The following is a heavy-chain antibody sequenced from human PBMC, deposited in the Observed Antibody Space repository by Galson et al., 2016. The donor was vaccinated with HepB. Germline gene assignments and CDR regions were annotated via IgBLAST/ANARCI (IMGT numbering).Heavy chain of an antibody. V-gene: IGHV3-13*01. CDR3: ASGPHWNLAY. D-gene: IGHD1-1*01. Sequence: SLRLSCAISGFTFNDYDMHWVRQGTGESLEWVATMGPFGDKHYPGSAKGRFTVSRESAENSLYLQMDSLRAGDSGVYYCASGPHWNLAYWGRGTLVTVSS. CDR2: MGPFGDK. CDR1: GFTFNDYD. J-gene: IGHJ4*02.